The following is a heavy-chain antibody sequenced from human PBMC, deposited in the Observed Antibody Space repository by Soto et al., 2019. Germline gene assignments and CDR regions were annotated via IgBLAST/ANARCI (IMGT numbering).Heavy chain of an antibody. CDR3: ARGGNYYD. J-gene: IGHJ4*02. CDR1: GGSFSGYY. CDR2: INHSGSA. Sequence: QVQLQQWGAGLLKPSETLSLTCAVYGGSFSGYYWSWIRQPPGKGLEWIGEINHSGSANYNPSLKSRVTISVDTSKNQFSLKLSSVTAADTAVYYCARGGNYYDWGQGTLVTVSS. D-gene: IGHD3-22*01. V-gene: IGHV4-34*01.